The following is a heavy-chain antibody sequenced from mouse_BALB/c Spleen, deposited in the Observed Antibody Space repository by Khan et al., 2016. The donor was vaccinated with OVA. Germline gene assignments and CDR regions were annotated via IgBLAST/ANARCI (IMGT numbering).Heavy chain of an antibody. J-gene: IGHJ1*01. CDR3: ARQVYPGYFDV. CDR1: GFSLTSYG. CDR2: IWSDGRT. V-gene: IGHV2-6-1*01. D-gene: IGHD2-1*01. Sequence: QVQLKESGPGPVAPSQSLSITCTISGFSLTSYGVHWVRQPAGKGLEWLVVIWSDGRTTYNSALKSRLSISKDNSKSQVFVKVNSLQTDDTAIYYCARQVYPGYFDVLGAGTTVTVSS.